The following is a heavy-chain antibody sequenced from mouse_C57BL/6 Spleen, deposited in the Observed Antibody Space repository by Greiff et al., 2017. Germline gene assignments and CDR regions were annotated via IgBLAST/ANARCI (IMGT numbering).Heavy chain of an antibody. J-gene: IGHJ1*03. CDR2: YPGSGNTY. Sequence: VQLQQSGPELVKPGASVKMSCKASGYTFTDYYMHWVKQKPGKGLEWIGEIYPGSGNTYYNEKFKGKATLTADTSSSTAYMQRSSLTSEDSAVYFCARGGYGNYGWYFDVWGTGATVTVSS. V-gene: IGHV1-83*01. CDR3: RGGYGNYGWYFDV. CDR1: YTFTDYYM. D-gene: IGHD2-1*01.